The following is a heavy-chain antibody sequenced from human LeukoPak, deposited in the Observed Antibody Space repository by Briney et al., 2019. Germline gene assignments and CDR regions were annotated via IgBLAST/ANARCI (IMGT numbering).Heavy chain of an antibody. CDR2: IWYDGSNK. CDR1: GFTFSSYG. D-gene: IGHD1-1*01. CDR3: TRGGPNWPSEPFDV. V-gene: IGHV3-33*01. Sequence: GGSLRLSCAASGFTFSSYGMHWVRQAPGKGLEWVAVIWYDGSNKYYADSVEGRFTISRDNSKNTLFLQMNSLRVEDTAVYYCTRGGPNWPSEPFDVWGQGTMVTVSS. J-gene: IGHJ3*01.